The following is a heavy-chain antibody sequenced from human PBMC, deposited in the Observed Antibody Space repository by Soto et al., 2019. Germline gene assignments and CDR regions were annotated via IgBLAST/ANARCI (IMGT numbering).Heavy chain of an antibody. J-gene: IGHJ4*02. CDR3: ARVTSSTWYFDY. Sequence: PSETLSLTCTVSGDSMRNYYWTWIRQPPGKGLEWIGYIYYNGNTKYNPSLESRVTFSADTSKNQFSLRLSSVIAADTAVYYCARVTSSTWYFDYGGPGTLITVP. CDR2: IYYNGNT. V-gene: IGHV4-59*01. D-gene: IGHD6-13*01. CDR1: GDSMRNYY.